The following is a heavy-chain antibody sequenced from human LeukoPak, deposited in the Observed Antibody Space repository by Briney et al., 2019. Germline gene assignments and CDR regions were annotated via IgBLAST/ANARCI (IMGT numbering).Heavy chain of an antibody. CDR2: MNPNSDNT. D-gene: IGHD6-13*01. V-gene: IGHV1-8*01. J-gene: IGHJ6*02. Sequence: ASVKVSCKASGYTFTSYDINWVRQATGQGLEWMGWMNPNSDNTGYAQKFQGRVTMTRNTSISTAYMELSSLRSEDTAVYYCARSDRIAAAGMFYYYGMDVWGQGTTVTVSS. CDR3: ARSDRIAAAGMFYYYGMDV. CDR1: GYTFTSYD.